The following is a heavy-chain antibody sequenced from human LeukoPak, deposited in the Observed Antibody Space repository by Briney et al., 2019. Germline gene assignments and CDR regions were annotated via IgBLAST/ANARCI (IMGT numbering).Heavy chain of an antibody. CDR3: ARGRIAVAGTKNYFDY. D-gene: IGHD6-19*01. Sequence: PSETLSLTCTVSGGSISSYYWSWIRQPPGKGLEWIGDIYYSGSTNYNPSLKSRVTISVDTSKNQFFLKLSSVTAADTAVYYCARGRIAVAGTKNYFDYWGQGTLVTVSS. J-gene: IGHJ4*02. V-gene: IGHV4-59*01. CDR1: GGSISSYY. CDR2: IYYSGST.